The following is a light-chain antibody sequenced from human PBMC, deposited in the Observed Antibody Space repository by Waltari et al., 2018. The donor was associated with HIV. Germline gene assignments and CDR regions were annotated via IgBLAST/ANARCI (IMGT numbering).Light chain of an antibody. V-gene: IGKV3-20*01. CDR2: AAS. Sequence: DMVLTQSPGTLSLSPGERATLSCRASQNVNNRYLAWYQLTPGQPPRLLIYAASNRAPGIPARFSGRGSGTDFTLTITRLEPEDFAVYSCHQYGNPPFTFGQGSKLEI. CDR3: HQYGNPPFT. CDR1: QNVNNRY. J-gene: IGKJ2*01.